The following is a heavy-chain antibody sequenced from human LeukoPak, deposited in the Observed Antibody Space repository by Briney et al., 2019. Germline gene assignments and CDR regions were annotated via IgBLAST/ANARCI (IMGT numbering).Heavy chain of an antibody. Sequence: SGTLSLTCAVPGGSISSSNWWSWVRQPPGKGLEWIGEIYHSGSTNYNPSLKSRVTISVDKSKNQFSLKLSSVTAADTAVYYCARAIAAAGTYYYYGMDVWGKGTTVAVSS. J-gene: IGHJ6*04. CDR1: GGSISSSNW. CDR3: ARAIAAAGTYYYYGMDV. CDR2: IYHSGST. V-gene: IGHV4-4*02. D-gene: IGHD6-13*01.